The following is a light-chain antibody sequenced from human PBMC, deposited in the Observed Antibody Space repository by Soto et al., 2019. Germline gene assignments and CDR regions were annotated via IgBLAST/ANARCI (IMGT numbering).Light chain of an antibody. CDR1: QSVSSSY. Sequence: ESVLTQSPGTLSMSPGERATLSCRASQSVSSSYSAWYQQKPGQAPRLLIYGASSRATGIPDRFSGSGSGTDFTLTISRLEPEDFAVYYCQPYVSSPFTFGPGPKVDIK. CDR3: QPYVSSPFT. J-gene: IGKJ3*01. V-gene: IGKV3-20*01. CDR2: GAS.